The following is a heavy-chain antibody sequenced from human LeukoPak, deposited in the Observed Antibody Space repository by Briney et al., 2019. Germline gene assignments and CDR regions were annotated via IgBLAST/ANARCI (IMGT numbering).Heavy chain of an antibody. D-gene: IGHD3-16*01. CDR3: ARIWLRAFDI. CDR2: IYPDDSDT. Sequence: GASLKISCKGSGSSFTNYWIAWVRPMPGKGLEWMGIIYPDDSDTRYSPSFQGQVTISADKSISTAYLQWSSLKASDTAMYYCARIWLRAFDIWGQGTMVTVSS. CDR1: GSSFTNYW. J-gene: IGHJ3*02. V-gene: IGHV5-51*01.